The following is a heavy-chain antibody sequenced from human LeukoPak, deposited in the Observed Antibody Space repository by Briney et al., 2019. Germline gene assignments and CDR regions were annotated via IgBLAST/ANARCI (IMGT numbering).Heavy chain of an antibody. V-gene: IGHV1-69*13. CDR3: ARDPRRNQLAMYDYYYGMDV. CDR1: GGTFSIYA. CDR2: IIPIFGTA. D-gene: IGHD1-14*01. J-gene: IGHJ6*02. Sequence: SVNVSCTASGGTFSIYAISWVRQAPGQGLEWMGGIIPIFGTANYAQKFQGRVTITADESTSTAYMELSSLRSEDTAVHYCARDPRRNQLAMYDYYYGMDVWGQGTTVTVSS.